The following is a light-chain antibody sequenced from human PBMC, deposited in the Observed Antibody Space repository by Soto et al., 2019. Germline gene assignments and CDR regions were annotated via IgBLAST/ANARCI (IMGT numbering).Light chain of an antibody. J-gene: IGLJ1*01. Sequence: QSVLTQPASVSGSPGQSITISCTGTSIDVGAYDYASWYQQHPDKAPKLMIYEVSNRPSGVSNRFSGSKSVNTATLTISGLQADDEADYYCSSYTSSSTRVFGTGTKVT. V-gene: IGLV2-14*03. CDR3: SSYTSSSTRV. CDR2: EVS. CDR1: SIDVGAYDY.